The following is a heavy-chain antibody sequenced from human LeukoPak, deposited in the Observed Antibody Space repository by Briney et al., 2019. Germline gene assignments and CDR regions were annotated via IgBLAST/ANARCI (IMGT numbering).Heavy chain of an antibody. Sequence: GASVKVSCKASGYTFTDYYIPWVRQAPGRGLEWMGWINPNSGGTNYAQRFQGRVTMTRDTSVSTAHMELSRLRTDDTAVYYCARIGFCPSDICYPFAFDIWGQGTMVIVS. CDR3: ARIGFCPSDICYPFAFDI. V-gene: IGHV1-2*02. J-gene: IGHJ3*02. D-gene: IGHD2-8*01. CDR1: GYTFTDYY. CDR2: INPNSGGT.